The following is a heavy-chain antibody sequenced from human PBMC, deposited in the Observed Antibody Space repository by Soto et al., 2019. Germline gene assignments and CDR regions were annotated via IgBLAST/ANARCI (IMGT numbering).Heavy chain of an antibody. Sequence: PGGSLRLSCAASGFTFSSYSMSWVRRAPGKGLQWVSYIHSSSSTIKYADSVKGRFTISRDNAKNSMYLQMNSLRDEDTAVYYCEKITTSNYGPFDYWGQGTLVTVSS. CDR2: IHSSSSTI. V-gene: IGHV3-48*02. J-gene: IGHJ4*02. CDR3: EKITTSNYGPFDY. CDR1: GFTFSSYS. D-gene: IGHD4-4*01.